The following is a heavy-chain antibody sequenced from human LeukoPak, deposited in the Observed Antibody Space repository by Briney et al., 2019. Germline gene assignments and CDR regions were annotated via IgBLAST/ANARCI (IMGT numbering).Heavy chain of an antibody. CDR2: INGDGGDT. D-gene: IGHD2-8*01. CDR3: ARRTNDFDY. J-gene: IGHJ4*02. CDR1: EFTFSSYW. V-gene: IGHV3-74*03. Sequence: PGGSLRLSCVASEFTFSSYWMHWVRQAPGKGLVWVSRINGDGGDTTYADSVKGRFTISRDNAKNTLYLQMNSLRAEDTAVYYCARRTNDFDYWGQGTLVTVSS.